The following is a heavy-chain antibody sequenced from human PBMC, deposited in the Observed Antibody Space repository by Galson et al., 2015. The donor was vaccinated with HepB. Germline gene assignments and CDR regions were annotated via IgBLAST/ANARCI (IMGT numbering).Heavy chain of an antibody. V-gene: IGHV3-30*18. Sequence: SLRLSCAASGFTFSSYGMHWVRQAPGKGLGWVAVISYDGSNKYYADSVKGRFTISRDNSKNTLYLQMNSLRAEDTAVYYCAKGLLWFENYYYGMDVWGQGTTVTVSS. D-gene: IGHD3-10*01. CDR1: GFTFSSYG. J-gene: IGHJ6*02. CDR2: ISYDGSNK. CDR3: AKGLLWFENYYYGMDV.